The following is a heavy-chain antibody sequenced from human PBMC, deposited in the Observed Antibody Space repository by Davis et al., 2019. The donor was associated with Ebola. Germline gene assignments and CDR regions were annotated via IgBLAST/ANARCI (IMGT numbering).Heavy chain of an antibody. J-gene: IGHJ3*02. D-gene: IGHD2-15*01. CDR1: GYTFSDYY. Sequence: ASVKVSCKASGYTFSDYYMHWVRQAPGQRLEWMGRINPKSGDTYYSQRFQGRVTMTRDTFISTAYMDLVRLTSDDTAVYYCAIGYCSGGTCQGAFDIWGQGAMVTVSS. CDR3: AIGYCSGGTCQGAFDI. V-gene: IGHV1-2*06. CDR2: INPKSGDT.